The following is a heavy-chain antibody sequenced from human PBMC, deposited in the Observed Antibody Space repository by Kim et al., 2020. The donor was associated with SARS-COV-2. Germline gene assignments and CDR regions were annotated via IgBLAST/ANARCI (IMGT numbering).Heavy chain of an antibody. CDR1: GFTFSSYA. Sequence: GGSLRLSCAASGFTFSSYAMHWVRQAPGKGLEWVAVISYDGSNKYYADSVKGRFTISRDNSKNTLYLQMNSLRAEDTAVYYCARESMVRGVILGYWGQGT. CDR2: ISYDGSNK. J-gene: IGHJ4*02. D-gene: IGHD3-10*01. V-gene: IGHV3-30*04. CDR3: ARESMVRGVILGY.